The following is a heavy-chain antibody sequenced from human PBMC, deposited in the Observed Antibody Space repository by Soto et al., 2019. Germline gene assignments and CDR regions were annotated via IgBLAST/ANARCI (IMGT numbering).Heavy chain of an antibody. CDR1: GFTFSDHY. D-gene: IGHD3-16*01. J-gene: IGHJ3*02. Sequence: EVQLVESGGGLVQPGGSLGLSCAASGFTFSDHYMDWVRQAPGKGLEWVGRIRNKANSYSTQYAASVKGRITISRDDSKTSLSLKMNSLKTEDTAVYYCTRVRIYDDDSGRPFDIWGQGTVVTVSS. V-gene: IGHV3-72*01. CDR3: TRVRIYDDDSGRPFDI. CDR2: IRNKANSYST.